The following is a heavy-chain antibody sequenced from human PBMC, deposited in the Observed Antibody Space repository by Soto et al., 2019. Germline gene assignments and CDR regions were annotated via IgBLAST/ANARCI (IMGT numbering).Heavy chain of an antibody. Sequence: GESLKISCKDSGYSFSRNWIAWVRQTPGKGLEWMGVIFSGDSDTRFSPSFQGQVTISVDKSINTAYLQWSSLKASDTAMYYCARHYNGFDYWGQGTLVTVSS. D-gene: IGHD1-1*01. V-gene: IGHV5-51*01. CDR2: IFSGDSDT. CDR1: GYSFSRNW. CDR3: ARHYNGFDY. J-gene: IGHJ4*02.